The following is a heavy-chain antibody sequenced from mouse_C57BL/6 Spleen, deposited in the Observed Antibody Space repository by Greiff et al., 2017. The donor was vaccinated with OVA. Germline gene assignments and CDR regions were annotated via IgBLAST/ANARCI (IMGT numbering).Heavy chain of an antibody. CDR2: ISYDGSN. Sequence: EVQLVESGPGLVKPSQSLSLTCSVTGYSITSGYYWNWIRQFPGNKLEWMGYISYDGSNNYNPSLKNRISITRDTSKNQFFLKLNSVTTEDTATYYCATNWDFGYWGQGTTLTVSS. CDR1: GYSITSGYY. J-gene: IGHJ2*01. D-gene: IGHD4-1*01. V-gene: IGHV3-6*01. CDR3: ATNWDFGY.